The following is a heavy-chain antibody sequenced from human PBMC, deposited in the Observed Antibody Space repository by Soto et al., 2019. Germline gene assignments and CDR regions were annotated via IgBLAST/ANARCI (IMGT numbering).Heavy chain of an antibody. J-gene: IGHJ4*02. CDR1: GFTFSSYT. V-gene: IGHV3-21*06. Sequence: EVQLVESGGGLVTPGGSLRLSCAASGFTFSSYTMNWVRQAPGKGLEWVSSLSSSSRYIYYADSVKGRFTISRDTAKNTLYLQMNSLRAEDTAVYYCARGDGGADTDYWGQGTLVTVSS. CDR2: LSSSSRYI. CDR3: ARGDGGADTDY. D-gene: IGHD4-17*01.